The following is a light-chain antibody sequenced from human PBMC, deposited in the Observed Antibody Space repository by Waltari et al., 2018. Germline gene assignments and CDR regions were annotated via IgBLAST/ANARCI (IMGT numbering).Light chain of an antibody. J-gene: IGLJ2*01. CDR1: SSTIGRTY. V-gene: IGLV1-44*01. CDR3: AAWDDSLNGVL. CDR2: SNN. Sequence: QSVLTQPPSASGTPGQRVTISCSGSSSTIGRTYVTWYQQPPGTAPKLLIYSNNQRPSGVPDRFSGSKSGTSASLAISGLQSEDEADFYCAAWDDSLNGVLFGGGTKLTVL.